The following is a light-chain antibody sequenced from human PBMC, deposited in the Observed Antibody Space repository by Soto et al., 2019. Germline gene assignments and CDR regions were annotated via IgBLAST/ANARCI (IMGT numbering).Light chain of an antibody. J-gene: IGKJ4*01. CDR3: QQRVNWLT. V-gene: IGKV3-11*01. CDR1: QSVGTY. CDR2: DAS. Sequence: EIVLTQSPAILSLSPGERATLSCRASQSVGTYLDWYQQKLGQAPRLLIYDASNRATGIPARFSGSGSGTDFTLTISSLEPEDVAVYYCQQRVNWLTFGGGTTVEL.